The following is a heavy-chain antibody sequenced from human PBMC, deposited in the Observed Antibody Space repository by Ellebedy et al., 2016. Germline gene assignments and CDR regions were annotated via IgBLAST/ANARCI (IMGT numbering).Heavy chain of an antibody. CDR1: GYMFTNFW. V-gene: IGHV5-51*01. Sequence: GESLKISCKGSGYMFTNFWIGWVRQMPGKGLEWMGIIFPGDSDTRYSPSFQGQVTISADKSISTAYLQWSSLKASDTAMYYCARRGPQLWFDWGQGTLVTVSS. CDR2: IFPGDSDT. D-gene: IGHD5-18*01. CDR3: ARRGPQLWFD. J-gene: IGHJ4*02.